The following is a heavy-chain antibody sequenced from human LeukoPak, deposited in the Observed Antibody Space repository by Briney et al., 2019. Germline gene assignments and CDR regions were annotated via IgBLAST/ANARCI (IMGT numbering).Heavy chain of an antibody. J-gene: IGHJ4*02. D-gene: IGHD1-26*01. CDR3: ATYIGAIGY. Sequence: PGGSLRLSCAASGFTFNNYVMSWVRRAPGEGLEWVSFVSGSGDSTYYADSVKGRVTISRDNTKNTLYLQMDSLRVDGTAVYYCATYIGAIGYWGQGTLVTVSS. CDR1: GFTFNNYV. CDR2: VSGSGDST. V-gene: IGHV3-23*01.